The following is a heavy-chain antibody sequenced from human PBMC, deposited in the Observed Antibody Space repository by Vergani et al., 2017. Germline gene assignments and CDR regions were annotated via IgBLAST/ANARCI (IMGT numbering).Heavy chain of an antibody. D-gene: IGHD2-21*01. CDR1: GFTLSDHV. CDR3: ARDQPTGDLWGGPFDV. V-gene: IGHV3-23*04. CDR2: ISDGGDSI. J-gene: IGHJ3*01. Sequence: EVQLVESGGGLVQPGGSLRLSCAASGFTLSDHVMDWVRQGPGKGLEWVSTISDGGDSIYYGDSAKGRFTISRDNSKNTLFLQMNSLRADDTAVYFCARDQPTGDLWGGPFDVWGQGTVVSVSS.